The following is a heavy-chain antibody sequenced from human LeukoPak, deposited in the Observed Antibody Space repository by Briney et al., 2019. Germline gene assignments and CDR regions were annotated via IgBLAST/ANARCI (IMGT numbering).Heavy chain of an antibody. CDR2: IRSKAYGGTT. CDR3: TRDSIVVVPAAIFFVESDAFDI. V-gene: IGHV3-49*03. J-gene: IGHJ3*02. Sequence: GGSLRLSCTASGFTFGDYAMSWFRQAPGKGLEWVGFIRSKAYGGTTEYAASVKGRFTISRDDSKSIAYLQMNSLKTEDTAVYYCTRDSIVVVPAAIFFVESDAFDIWGQGPMVAVSS. CDR1: GFTFGDYA. D-gene: IGHD2-2*01.